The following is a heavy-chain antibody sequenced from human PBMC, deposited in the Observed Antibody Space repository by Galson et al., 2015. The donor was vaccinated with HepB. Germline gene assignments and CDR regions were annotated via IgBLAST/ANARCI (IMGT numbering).Heavy chain of an antibody. V-gene: IGHV3-11*03. CDR1: GFTFSSYY. D-gene: IGHD4-17*01. CDR3: ATWRVTTDLSSEYFQH. Sequence: SLRLSCAASGFTFSSYYMSWIRQAPGKGLEWVSYISSSSSYTNYADSVKGRFTISRDNAKNSLYLQMNSLRAEDTAVYYCATWRVTTDLSSEYFQHWGQGTLVTVSS. J-gene: IGHJ1*01. CDR2: ISSSSSYT.